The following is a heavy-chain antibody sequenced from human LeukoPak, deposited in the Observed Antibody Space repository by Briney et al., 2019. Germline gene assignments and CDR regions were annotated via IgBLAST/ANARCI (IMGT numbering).Heavy chain of an antibody. CDR2: INTDSGVA. Sequence: ASVKVSCKASGHTFTDYYWHWVRQAPGQGLEWMAWINTDSGVANYAQKFQGRVTLTRDKSITTAYMELNSLRSDDTALYYCARDWDPITGTTRWFDPWGQGTLVTVSS. CDR1: GHTFTDYY. D-gene: IGHD1-7*01. CDR3: ARDWDPITGTTRWFDP. V-gene: IGHV1-2*02. J-gene: IGHJ5*02.